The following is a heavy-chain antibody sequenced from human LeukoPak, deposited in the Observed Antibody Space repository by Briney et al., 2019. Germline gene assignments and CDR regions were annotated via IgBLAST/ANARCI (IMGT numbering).Heavy chain of an antibody. CDR2: IYNSGGT. V-gene: IGHV3-66*01. CDR3: ARASFWFDYSGYYFDS. D-gene: IGHD2-15*01. CDR1: GFTISSNY. J-gene: IGHJ4*02. Sequence: GVSLRLSCAASGFTISSNYMSWVRQAPGKGLEWVSVIYNSGGTYYADSVKGRFTISRDNSKNTVSLQMNSLRAEDTAVYYCARASFWFDYSGYYFDSWGQGTLVTVSS.